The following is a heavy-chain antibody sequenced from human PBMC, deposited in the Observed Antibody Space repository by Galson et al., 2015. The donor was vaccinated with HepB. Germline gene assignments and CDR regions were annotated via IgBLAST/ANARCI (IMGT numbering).Heavy chain of an antibody. V-gene: IGHV1-58*02. CDR2: IVVGSGNT. J-gene: IGHJ6*02. CDR3: AAGPVRHQLPGDYYYYGMDV. CDR1: GFTFTSSA. D-gene: IGHD2-2*01. Sequence: SVKVSCKASGFTFTSSAMQWVRQARGQRLEWIGWIVVGSGNTNYAQKFQERVTITRDMSTSTGYMELSSLSSEDTAVYYCAAGPVRHQLPGDYYYYGMDVWGQGTTVTVSS.